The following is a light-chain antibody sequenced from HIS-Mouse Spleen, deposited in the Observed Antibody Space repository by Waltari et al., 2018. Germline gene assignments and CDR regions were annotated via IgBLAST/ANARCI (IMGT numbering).Light chain of an antibody. CDR2: AAS. V-gene: IGKV1-9*01. CDR3: QQLNSYPPT. J-gene: IGKJ1*01. CDR1: QGISSY. Sequence: DIQLTQSPSFLSASVGDRVTITCRASQGISSYLAWYQQKPGKAPKLLIYAASTFKSGVPSRFSGSGSGTEFTLTISSLQPEDFATYYCQQLNSYPPTFGQGTKVEIK.